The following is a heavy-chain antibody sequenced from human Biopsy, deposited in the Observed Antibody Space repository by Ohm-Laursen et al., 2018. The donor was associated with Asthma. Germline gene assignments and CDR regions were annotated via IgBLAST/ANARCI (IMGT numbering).Heavy chain of an antibody. Sequence: SLRLSCSASGLTFSNYAMSWVRQAPGKGLEWVAAIGVAGTPYYAEFVKGRFTISRDNSQSTLFLQISSLSAEDTAVYYCANTNRRSLTNRMAVSYFDNWGQGTLVTVSS. CDR2: IGVAGTP. CDR3: ANTNRRSLTNRMAVSYFDN. D-gene: IGHD2-8*01. J-gene: IGHJ4*02. CDR1: GLTFSNYA. V-gene: IGHV3-23*01.